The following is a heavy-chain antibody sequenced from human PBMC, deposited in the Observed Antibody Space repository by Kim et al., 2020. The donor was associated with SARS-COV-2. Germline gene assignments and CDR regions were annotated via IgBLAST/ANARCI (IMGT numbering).Heavy chain of an antibody. CDR2: ISYSGST. V-gene: IGHV4-59*01. CDR1: GGSISSYY. CDR3: AGDIIAAAATNYYYYYGM. D-gene: IGHD6-13*01. J-gene: IGHJ6*01. Sequence: SETLSLTCTVSGGSISSYYWSWIRQPPGKGLEWIGDISYSGSTNYNPSLKSRGTISVDTSKNQFSLKLSSVTAADEAVYYCAGDIIAAAATNYYYYYGM.